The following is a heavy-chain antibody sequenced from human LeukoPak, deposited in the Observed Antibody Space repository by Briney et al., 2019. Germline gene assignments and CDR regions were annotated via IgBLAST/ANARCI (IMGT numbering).Heavy chain of an antibody. J-gene: IGHJ5*02. D-gene: IGHD6-25*01. CDR3: ARGFEGSGNWFDP. CDR1: GGTFSSYA. CDR2: IIPIFGTA. Sequence: ASVKVSFKASGGTFSSYAINWVRQAPGQGLEWMGGIIPIFGTANYAQKFQGRVTITADKSTSTAYMELSSLRSEDTAVYYCARGFEGSGNWFDPWGQGTLVTVSS. V-gene: IGHV1-69*06.